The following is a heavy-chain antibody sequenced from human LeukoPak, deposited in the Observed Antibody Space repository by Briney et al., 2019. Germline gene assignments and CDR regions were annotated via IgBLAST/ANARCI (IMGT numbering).Heavy chain of an antibody. J-gene: IGHJ6*02. Sequence: GGSLRLSCAASGFTFSSYAMSWVRQAPGKGLEWVSAISGSGGSTYYADSVKGRFTISRDNSKNTLYLQMNSLRAEDTAVYYCAKGRSSGGWSFDYYGMDVWGQGTTVTVSS. V-gene: IGHV3-23*01. CDR3: AKGRSSGGWSFDYYGMDV. CDR1: GFTFSSYA. CDR2: ISGSGGST. D-gene: IGHD6-19*01.